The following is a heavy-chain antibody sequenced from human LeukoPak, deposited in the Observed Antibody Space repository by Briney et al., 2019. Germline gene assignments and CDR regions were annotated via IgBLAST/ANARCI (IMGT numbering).Heavy chain of an antibody. Sequence: SETLSLTCTVSGGSISSGGYYWSWIRQPPGKGLEWIGYIYHSGSTYYNPSLKSRVTISVDRSKNQFSLKLSSVTAADTAVYYCARVDTNYDFWSGPNWFDPWGQGTLVTVSS. CDR1: GGSISSGGYY. D-gene: IGHD3-3*01. V-gene: IGHV4-30-2*01. CDR2: IYHSGST. J-gene: IGHJ5*02. CDR3: ARVDTNYDFWSGPNWFDP.